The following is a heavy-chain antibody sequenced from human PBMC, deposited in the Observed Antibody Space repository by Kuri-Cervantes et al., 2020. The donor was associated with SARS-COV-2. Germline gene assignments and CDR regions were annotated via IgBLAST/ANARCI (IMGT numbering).Heavy chain of an antibody. CDR2: ISYDGSNK. CDR3: ARGPSSSSFAGAKSRNDY. J-gene: IGHJ4*02. D-gene: IGHD6-6*01. CDR1: GFTFSSYA. Sequence: GESLKISCAASGFTFSSYAMHWVRQAPGKGLEWVAVISYDGSNKYYADSVKGRFTISRDNSKNTLYLQMNSLRAEDTAVYYCARGPSSSSFAGAKSRNDYWGQGTLVPSPQ. V-gene: IGHV3-30-3*01.